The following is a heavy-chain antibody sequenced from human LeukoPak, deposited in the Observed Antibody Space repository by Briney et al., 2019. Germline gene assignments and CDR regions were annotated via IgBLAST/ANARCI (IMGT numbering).Heavy chain of an antibody. CDR3: AKARSGSYYRDAFDI. CDR2: ISGSGGST. Sequence: PGGSLRLSCAASGFTFSSYGMSWVRQAPGKGLEWVSAISGSGGSTYYADSVKGRFTISRDNSKNTLYLQMNSLRAEDTAVYYCAKARSGSYYRDAFDIWGQGTMVTVSS. D-gene: IGHD1-26*01. CDR1: GFTFSSYG. J-gene: IGHJ3*02. V-gene: IGHV3-23*01.